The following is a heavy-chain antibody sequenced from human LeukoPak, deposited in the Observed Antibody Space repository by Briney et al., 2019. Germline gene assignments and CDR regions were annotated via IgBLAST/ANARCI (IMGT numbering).Heavy chain of an antibody. CDR2: IWYDGSNK. CDR1: GFTFSSYG. D-gene: IGHD3-9*01. Sequence: GRPLRLSCAASGFTFSSYGMHWVRQAPGKGLEWVAVIWYDGSNKYYADSVKGRFTISRDNSKNTLYLQMNSLRAEDTAVYYCARGPRYFDWLSKSEYFQHWGQGTLVTVSS. CDR3: ARGPRYFDWLSKSEYFQH. V-gene: IGHV3-33*01. J-gene: IGHJ1*01.